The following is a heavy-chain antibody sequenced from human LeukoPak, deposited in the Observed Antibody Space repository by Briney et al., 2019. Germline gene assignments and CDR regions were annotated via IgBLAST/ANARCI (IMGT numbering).Heavy chain of an antibody. V-gene: IGHV4-34*01. CDR1: GGSFSGYY. J-gene: IGHJ4*02. D-gene: IGHD3-10*01. Sequence: SETLSLTCAVYGGSFSGYYWSWIRQPPGKGLEWIGEINHSGSTNYNPSLKSRVTISVDTSKNQFSLKLSSVTAADTAVYYCARGPWGGYSYGAPITMVRGVMSSWGQGTLVTVSS. CDR2: INHSGST. CDR3: ARGPWGGYSYGAPITMVRGVMSS.